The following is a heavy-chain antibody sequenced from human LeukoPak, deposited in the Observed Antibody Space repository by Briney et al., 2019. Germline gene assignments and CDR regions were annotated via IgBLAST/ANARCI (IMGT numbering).Heavy chain of an antibody. D-gene: IGHD1-26*01. Sequence: GGSLRLSCAASGFIFSSYAMNWVRQAPGKGPEWVSAISGSGGDTYYADSVKGRFTISRDNSKNTLYLQMNSLRAEDTAVYYCAKKGATTGDFDYWGQGTLVTVSS. CDR3: AKKGATTGDFDY. CDR2: ISGSGGDT. J-gene: IGHJ4*02. V-gene: IGHV3-23*01. CDR1: GFIFSSYA.